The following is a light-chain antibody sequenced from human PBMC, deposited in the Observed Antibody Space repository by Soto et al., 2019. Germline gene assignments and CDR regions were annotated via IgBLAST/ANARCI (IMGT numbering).Light chain of an antibody. CDR2: GVS. CDR1: QSVSSD. Sequence: EIVLTQSPGTLSLSPGERATLSCRASQSVSSDLAWYHQKPGQAPRLLISGVSSRATGIPGRFSGSGSGTDFTLTISSLEPEDFATYYCQQANSFPTFGGGTKVDIK. V-gene: IGKV3-11*01. CDR3: QQANSFPT. J-gene: IGKJ4*01.